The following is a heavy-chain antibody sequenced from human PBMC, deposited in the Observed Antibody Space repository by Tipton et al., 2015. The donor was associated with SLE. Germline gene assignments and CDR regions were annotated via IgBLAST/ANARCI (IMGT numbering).Heavy chain of an antibody. CDR1: GASVSSHY. CDR3: AREGDASWYAGNFHF. D-gene: IGHD6-13*01. V-gene: IGHV4-59*02. CDR2: FHYNRDT. Sequence: GLVKPSETLSLTCTVSGASVSSHYWNWIRQTPGKGLEWIGYFHYNRDTNYHPSLKSRVTISVDTSKNQLSLKLTSVTAADTAVYYCAREGDASWYAGNFHFWGQGTLVTVSS. J-gene: IGHJ4*02.